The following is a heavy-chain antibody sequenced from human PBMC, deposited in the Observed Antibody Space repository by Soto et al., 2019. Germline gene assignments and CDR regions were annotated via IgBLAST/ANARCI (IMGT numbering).Heavy chain of an antibody. CDR2: TSGSGDSP. J-gene: IGHJ6*02. CDR1: GFTFSNYA. D-gene: IGHD4-4*01. CDR3: AKVESHYVGGMDV. Sequence: GGSLRLSCAASGFTFSNYAMAWVRQAPGKGLEWVSVTSGSGDSPHYGDSVKGRFTISRDNSKNTLYLQMNSLRAEDTAIYYCAKVESHYVGGMDVWGQGTTVTVSS. V-gene: IGHV3-23*01.